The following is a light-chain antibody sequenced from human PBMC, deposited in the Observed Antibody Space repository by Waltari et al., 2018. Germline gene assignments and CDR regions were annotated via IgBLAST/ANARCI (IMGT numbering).Light chain of an antibody. CDR2: DAS. Sequence: IVLTQSAGPLSLSPGDRATLSGRASQSVSRSLAWYQQKPGQAPRLLIYDASSRATGIPDRFSGSGSGTDFSLTITRLEPEDFAVYYCQHYVSLPVTFGQGTKVEIK. CDR3: QHYVSLPVT. CDR1: QSVSRS. V-gene: IGKV3-20*01. J-gene: IGKJ1*01.